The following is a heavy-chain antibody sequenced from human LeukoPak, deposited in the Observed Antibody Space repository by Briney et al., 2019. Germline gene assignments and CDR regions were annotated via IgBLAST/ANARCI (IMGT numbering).Heavy chain of an antibody. J-gene: IGHJ6*04. CDR2: INHSGST. Sequence: SETLSLTCAVYGGSFSGYYWSWIRQPPGKGLEWIGEINHSGSTNYNPSLKSRVTISVDTSKNQFSLKLSSVTAPDTAVYYCARESVTTPGPYYGMDVWGKGTTVTVSS. V-gene: IGHV4-34*01. CDR1: GGSFSGYY. CDR3: ARESVTTPGPYYGMDV. D-gene: IGHD4-17*01.